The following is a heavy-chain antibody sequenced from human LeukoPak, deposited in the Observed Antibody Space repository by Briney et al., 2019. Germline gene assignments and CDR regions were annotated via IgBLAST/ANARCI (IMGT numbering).Heavy chain of an antibody. Sequence: SETLSLTCNVSGGSISSSPYYWGWIRQPPGKGLELIGNIYYSGTTYYNPSLKSRVTISVDTSKNQFSLKLSSVTAADTAVYYCARERRGYSGYDYRPYYYYYYMDVWGKGTTVTVSS. J-gene: IGHJ6*03. V-gene: IGHV4-39*07. CDR1: GGSISSSPYY. CDR3: ARERRGYSGYDYRPYYYYYYMDV. CDR2: IYYSGTT. D-gene: IGHD5-12*01.